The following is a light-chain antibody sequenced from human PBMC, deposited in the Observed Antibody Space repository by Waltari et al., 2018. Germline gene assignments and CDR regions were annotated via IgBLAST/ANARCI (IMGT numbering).Light chain of an antibody. CDR2: DVN. Sequence: QSALTQPASVSGSPGQSITIPCAGSSGDVGAYIYVCWYQQYPGNAPKLMIYDVNKRSSGVSYRFSGSKSGNTASLTISGLQGEDEADYYCISYTASGAWLFGGGTKLTVL. CDR3: ISYTASGAWL. CDR1: SGDVGAYIY. V-gene: IGLV2-14*01. J-gene: IGLJ3*02.